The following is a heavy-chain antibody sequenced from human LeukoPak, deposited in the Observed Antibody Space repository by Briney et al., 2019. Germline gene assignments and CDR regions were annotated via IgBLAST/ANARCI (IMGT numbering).Heavy chain of an antibody. Sequence: PSETLSLTCGVSGGSVTSTNWWTWVRQPPGKGLEWIGEVHLDGRTNYNPSLKSRLTMSVDLSENHISLKLSSVTAADTAVYHCASRTSGTHYFESWGQGTLVTVSS. D-gene: IGHD1-26*01. CDR3: ASRTSGTHYFES. V-gene: IGHV4-4*02. CDR2: VHLDGRT. CDR1: GGSVTSTNW. J-gene: IGHJ4*02.